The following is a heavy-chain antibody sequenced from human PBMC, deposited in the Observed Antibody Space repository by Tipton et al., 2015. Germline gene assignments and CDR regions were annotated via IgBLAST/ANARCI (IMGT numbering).Heavy chain of an antibody. J-gene: IGHJ4*02. CDR2: SNPDGGYT. CDR1: GITFSIYW. Sequence: SLRLSCAASGITFSIYWMHWVRRAPGKGLVWVSRSNPDGGYTNYVDSVKGRFTISRDNAKNTLYLQMNSLRAEDTAVYYCVRGSNDYLGVDYWGQGTLVTVSS. D-gene: IGHD4-11*01. V-gene: IGHV3-74*01. CDR3: VRGSNDYLGVDY.